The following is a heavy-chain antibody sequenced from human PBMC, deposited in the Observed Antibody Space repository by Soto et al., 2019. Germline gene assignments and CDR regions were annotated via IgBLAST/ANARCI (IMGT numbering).Heavy chain of an antibody. CDR2: IYYSGST. V-gene: IGHV4-59*01. Sequence: PSETLSLTCTVSGGSISSYYWSWIRQPPGKGLEWIGYIYYSGSTNYNPSLKSRVTISVDTSKNQFSLKLSSVTAADTAVYYCARDRVVPAARHNWFDPWGQGTLVTVSS. J-gene: IGHJ5*02. D-gene: IGHD2-2*01. CDR3: ARDRVVPAARHNWFDP. CDR1: GGSISSYY.